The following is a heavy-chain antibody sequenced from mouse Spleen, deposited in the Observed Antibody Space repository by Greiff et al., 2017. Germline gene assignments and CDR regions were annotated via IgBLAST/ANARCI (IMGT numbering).Heavy chain of an antibody. V-gene: IGHV2-4-1*01. D-gene: IGHD1-1*01. CDR2: IWSGGGT. J-gene: IGHJ2*01. Sequence: VMLVESGPGLVQPSQSLSITCTVSGFSLTSYGVHWVRQSPGKGLEWLGVIWSGGGTDYNAAFISRLSISKDNSKGQVFFKMNSLQADDTAIYYCARNDYYGSSYDYWGQGTTLTVSS. CDR1: GFSLTSYG. CDR3: ARNDYYGSSYDY.